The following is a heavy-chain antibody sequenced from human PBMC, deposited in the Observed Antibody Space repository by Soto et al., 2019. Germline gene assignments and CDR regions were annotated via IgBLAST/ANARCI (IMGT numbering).Heavy chain of an antibody. D-gene: IGHD3-3*01. J-gene: IGHJ4*02. Sequence: EVQLVESGGGLVQPGGSLRLSCAASGFTFSSYSMNWGSQAPGKGLEWVSYISSSGSTIYYADSVRGRFTISRDNAKTSLYLQMNSLRDEDTAVYYCARAGYRSVDYWGQGTLVTVSS. V-gene: IGHV3-48*02. CDR2: ISSSGSTI. CDR3: ARAGYRSVDY. CDR1: GFTFSSYS.